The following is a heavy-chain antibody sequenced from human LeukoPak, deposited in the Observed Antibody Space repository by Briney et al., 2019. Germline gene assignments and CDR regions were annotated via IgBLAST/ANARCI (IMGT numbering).Heavy chain of an antibody. V-gene: IGHV3-30*02. Sequence: PGGSLRLSCAASGFTFSSYAMSWVRQAPGKGLEWVAFIRYDGSNKYYADSVKGRFTISRDNSKNTLYLQMNSLRAEDTAVYYCAKGSLWLRQIDYWGQGTLVTVSS. CDR2: IRYDGSNK. CDR3: AKGSLWLRQIDY. CDR1: GFTFSSYA. J-gene: IGHJ4*02. D-gene: IGHD5-12*01.